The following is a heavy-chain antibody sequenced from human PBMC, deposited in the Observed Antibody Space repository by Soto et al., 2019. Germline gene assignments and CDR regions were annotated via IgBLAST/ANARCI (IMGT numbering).Heavy chain of an antibody. J-gene: IGHJ4*02. D-gene: IGHD3-22*01. Sequence: PSETLSLTCTVSGGSISSGDYYWSWVRQPPGKGLEWIGYIYYSGSTYYNPSLKSRVTISVDTSKNQFSLKLSSVTAADTAVYYCARGVYYDSSGYSNFDYWGQGTLVTVSS. V-gene: IGHV4-30-4*01. CDR3: ARGVYYDSSGYSNFDY. CDR2: IYYSGST. CDR1: GGSISSGDYY.